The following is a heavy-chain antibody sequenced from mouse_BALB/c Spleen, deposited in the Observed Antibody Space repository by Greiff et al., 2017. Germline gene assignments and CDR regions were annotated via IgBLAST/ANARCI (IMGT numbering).Heavy chain of an antibody. CDR2: INPYYGST. J-gene: IGHJ4*01. Sequence: VQLKQTGPELVKPGASVKISCKASGYSFTDYIMLWVKQSHGKSLEWIGNINPYYGSTSYNLKFKGKATLTVDKSSSTAYMQLNSLTSEDSAVYYCARRHGYAMDYWGQGTSVTVSS. CDR1: GYSFTDYI. CDR3: ARRHGYAMDY. V-gene: IGHV1-39*01.